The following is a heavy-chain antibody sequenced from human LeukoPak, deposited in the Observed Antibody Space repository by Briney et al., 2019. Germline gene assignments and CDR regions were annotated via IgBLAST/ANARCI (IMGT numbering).Heavy chain of an antibody. CDR3: AKPPFSDSSGFAN. CDR2: ISGSGGTT. Sequence: GGSLRLSCSASGFTFSSYVMSWVRQAPGKGLEWVSAISGSGGTTYYADSVKGRFTISRDNSKNTLFLQMNSLRAEDTAVYYCAKPPFSDSSGFANWGHGTLVTVSS. J-gene: IGHJ4*01. CDR1: GFTFSSYV. V-gene: IGHV3-23*01. D-gene: IGHD3-22*01.